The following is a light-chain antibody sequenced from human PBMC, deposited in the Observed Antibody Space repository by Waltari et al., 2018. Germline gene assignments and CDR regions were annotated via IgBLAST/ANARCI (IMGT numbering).Light chain of an antibody. CDR1: QGICRY. J-gene: IGKJ5*01. Sequence: DIQLTQSPSFLCASVGDRVTITCRARQGICRYLAWFQQKPGKAPNLLIYGASTLQSGVPSRFSGSGSGTEFTLTIRSLQPEEFATYYCQQLSSYPITFGQGTRLEIK. CDR2: GAS. CDR3: QQLSSYPIT. V-gene: IGKV1-9*01.